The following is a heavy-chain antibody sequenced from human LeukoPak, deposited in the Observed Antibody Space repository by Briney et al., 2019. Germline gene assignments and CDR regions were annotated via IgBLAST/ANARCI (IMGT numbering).Heavy chain of an antibody. CDR3: ARAGRSGSGTHIPD. J-gene: IGHJ4*02. CDR1: GFPFSSYW. V-gene: IGHV3-74*01. Sequence: PGGSLRLSCAASGFPFSSYWMHWVRQDPGKGLVWVSRISSEGSNTTYADSVKGRFTVSRDNAKNILYLQMNSLRAEDTAVYFCARAGRSGSGTHIPDWGQGTLVTVPS. CDR2: ISSEGSNT. D-gene: IGHD3-10*01.